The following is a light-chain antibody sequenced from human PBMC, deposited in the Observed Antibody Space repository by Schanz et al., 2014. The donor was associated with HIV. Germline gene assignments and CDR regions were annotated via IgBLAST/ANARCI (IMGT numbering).Light chain of an antibody. CDR2: DVS. CDR3: CSYTSSGTYV. CDR1: SSDVGGYNY. Sequence: QSALTQPASVSGSPGQSITISCTGTSSDVGGYNYVSWYQQHPGKAPKLMIYDVSSRPSGVSNRFSGSKSGNTASLTISALQAEDEADYFCCSYTSSGTYVFGTGTKLTVL. J-gene: IGLJ1*01. V-gene: IGLV2-14*01.